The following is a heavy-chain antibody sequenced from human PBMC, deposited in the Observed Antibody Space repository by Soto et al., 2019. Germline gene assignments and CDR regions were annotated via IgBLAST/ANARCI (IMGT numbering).Heavy chain of an antibody. D-gene: IGHD4-17*01. V-gene: IGHV3-23*01. CDR3: AKSWMATVTYSDH. Sequence: EVQLLASGGGLVQPGGSLRLSCAVSGFTFSDYAMSWVRQAPGKGLEWVSAITASGGSTFYADSVKGRFTISRDNSENTLLLQMNSLRAEDTAVYYCAKSWMATVTYSDHWGQGTLFTVSS. CDR1: GFTFSDYA. CDR2: ITASGGST. J-gene: IGHJ4*02.